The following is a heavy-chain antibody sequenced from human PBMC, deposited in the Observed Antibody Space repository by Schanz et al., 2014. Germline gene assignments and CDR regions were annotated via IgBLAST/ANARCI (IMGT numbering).Heavy chain of an antibody. CDR2: ITYNGGTI. J-gene: IGHJ4*02. D-gene: IGHD1-1*01. CDR1: GFSFSDYY. V-gene: IGHV3-11*04. Sequence: QVHLLESGGGLVEPGGSLRLSCAASGFSFSDYYMSWIRQAPGQGLEWISYITYNGGTIYYADSVKGRFTISRDNAKNSLYLEMNSLRAEDTALYYCARDRRNADLDYWGQGTLVTVSS. CDR3: ARDRRNADLDY.